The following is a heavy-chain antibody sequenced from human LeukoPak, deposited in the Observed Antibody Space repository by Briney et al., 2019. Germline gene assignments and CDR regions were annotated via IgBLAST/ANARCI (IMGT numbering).Heavy chain of an antibody. V-gene: IGHV3-21*01. Sequence: GGSLRLSCAASGFTFSSYSMNWVRQAPGKGLEWVSSISSSGSYIYYADSVKGRFTISRDNAKNSLYLQMNSLRAEDTAVYYCASCTTGEDYWGQGTLVTVSS. CDR3: ASCTTGEDY. J-gene: IGHJ4*02. D-gene: IGHD7-27*01. CDR2: ISSSGSYI. CDR1: GFTFSSYS.